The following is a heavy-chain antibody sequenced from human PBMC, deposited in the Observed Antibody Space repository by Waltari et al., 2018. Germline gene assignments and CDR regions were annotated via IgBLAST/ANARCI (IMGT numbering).Heavy chain of an antibody. V-gene: IGHV1-24*01. D-gene: IGHD2-8*01. CDR1: GYTLTQLS. CDR3: ATYXTNAVCYFAFDX. CDR2: FDTEXSEI. J-gene: IGHJ4*02. Sequence: QVXLXXSGTXVKXPGTTVKVYCKLXGYTLTQLSMHWVRQAPGKGLEWLGXFDTEXSEIIXAQKFQGRVTXTEDTSTDTAYMELRSLXSEDTAVYXCATYXTNAVCYFAFDXWGQGTLVTVSS.